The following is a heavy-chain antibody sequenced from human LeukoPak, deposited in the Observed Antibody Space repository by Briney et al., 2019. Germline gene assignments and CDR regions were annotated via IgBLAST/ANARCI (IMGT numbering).Heavy chain of an antibody. D-gene: IGHD3-22*01. CDR1: GFTVDDYA. Sequence: PRGFLRLSCADSGFTVDDYAMHWVRQALGKGLKWVSLISGDGGSTYYADSVKGRFTISRDNSKNSLYLQMNSLRTEDTALYYCAKGRYYYDSSGYYSWGQGTLVTVSS. CDR2: ISGDGGST. CDR3: AKGRYYYDSSGYYS. V-gene: IGHV3-43*02. J-gene: IGHJ4*02.